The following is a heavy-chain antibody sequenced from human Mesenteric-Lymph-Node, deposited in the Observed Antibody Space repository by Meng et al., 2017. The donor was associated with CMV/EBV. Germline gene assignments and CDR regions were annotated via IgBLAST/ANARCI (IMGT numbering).Heavy chain of an antibody. CDR1: YHFISQW. CDR2: IYPGDSDT. D-gene: IGHD3-10*01. J-gene: IGHJ4*02. CDR3: ARHRKTDYGSGSFPDY. Sequence: YHFISQWIGWVRQMPGKGLEWMGIIYPGDSDTRYSPPFQGQVTISADKSISTAYLQWSSLKASDTAMYYCARHRKTDYGSGSFPDYWGQGTLVTVSS. V-gene: IGHV5-51*01.